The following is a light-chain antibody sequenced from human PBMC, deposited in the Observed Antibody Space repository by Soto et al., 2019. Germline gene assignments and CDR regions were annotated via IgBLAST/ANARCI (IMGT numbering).Light chain of an antibody. Sequence: TITCRASQSISSWLAWYQQKPGKAPKLLIYKASSLEGGVPSRFSGSGSGTEFTLTISSLQPDDFATYYCQQYNSYSLTFGQGTKVDIK. CDR3: QQYNSYSLT. CDR1: QSISSW. V-gene: IGKV1-5*03. J-gene: IGKJ1*01. CDR2: KAS.